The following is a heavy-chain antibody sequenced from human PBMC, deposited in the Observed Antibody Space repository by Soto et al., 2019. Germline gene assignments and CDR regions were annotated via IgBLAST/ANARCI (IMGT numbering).Heavy chain of an antibody. CDR1: GYTFTSYA. V-gene: IGHV1-3*01. CDR3: ARGRDEDFEPLDY. Sequence: ASVKVSCKASGYTFTSYAMHWVRQAPGQRLEWMGWTNAGNGNTKYSQKFQGRVTITRDTSASTAYMELSSLRSEDTAVYYCARGRDEDFEPLDYWGQGTLVTVSS. CDR2: TNAGNGNT. J-gene: IGHJ4*02.